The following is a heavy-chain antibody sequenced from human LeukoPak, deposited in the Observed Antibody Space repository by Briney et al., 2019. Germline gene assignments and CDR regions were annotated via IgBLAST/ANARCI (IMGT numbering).Heavy chain of an antibody. V-gene: IGHV3-23*01. CDR1: GFTFTDYY. CDR2: IFGSGGSA. D-gene: IGHD6-19*01. J-gene: IGHJ4*02. Sequence: GGSLRLSCRASGFTFTDYYMSWIRQSPGKGLEWVSGIFGSGGSAHYTDSVKGRFTISRDNSKSTVYLQMTSLRPEDTAVYYCGKTTTGYSSGRYPGWPIDYWGQGTLVTVSS. CDR3: GKTTTGYSSGRYPGWPIDY.